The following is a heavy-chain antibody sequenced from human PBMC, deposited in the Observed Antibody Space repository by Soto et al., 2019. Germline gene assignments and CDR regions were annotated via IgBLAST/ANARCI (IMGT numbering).Heavy chain of an antibody. V-gene: IGHV1-24*01. CDR1: GYTLTELS. D-gene: IGHD3-10*01. J-gene: IGHJ3*02. Sequence: ASVKVSCKVSGYTLTELSMHWVRQAPGKGLEWMGGFDPEDGETIYAQKFQGRVTMTEDTSTDTAYMELSSLRSEDTAVYYCATDRVVRGVIRTPHGAFDIWGQGTMVTVSS. CDR2: FDPEDGET. CDR3: ATDRVVRGVIRTPHGAFDI.